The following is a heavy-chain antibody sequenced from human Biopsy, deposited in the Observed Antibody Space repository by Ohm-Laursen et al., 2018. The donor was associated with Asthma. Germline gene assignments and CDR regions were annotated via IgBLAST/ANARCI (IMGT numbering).Heavy chain of an antibody. CDR2: ISYDGRNT. CDR3: ARGGLHYYEYYGMDV. V-gene: IGHV3-30*04. Sequence: SLSLACLPSVFTLDNYTRHRVRPTPAKGMEWVTIISYDGRNTYYADTEERRFTISRDNSKNTLVLQMSSLRPEDTAVYYCARGGLHYYEYYGMDVWGQGTTVTVSS. D-gene: IGHD2-21*02. CDR1: VFTLDNYT. J-gene: IGHJ6*02.